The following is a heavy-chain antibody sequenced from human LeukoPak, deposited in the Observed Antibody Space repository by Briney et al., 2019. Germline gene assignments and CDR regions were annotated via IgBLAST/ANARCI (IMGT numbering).Heavy chain of an antibody. CDR1: GGTFISYA. J-gene: IGHJ5*02. CDR3: AGAYLYYDDSSGDP. CDR2: IIPIFGTT. Sequence: ASVKVSCNSSGGTFISYAISWVRQAPGQGLEWMGRIIPIFGTTNYAQKFQGRVTITTDESTSTAYMELSSLRSEDTAVYYCAGAYLYYDDSSGDPWGQGTLVTVSS. V-gene: IGHV1-69*05. D-gene: IGHD3-22*01.